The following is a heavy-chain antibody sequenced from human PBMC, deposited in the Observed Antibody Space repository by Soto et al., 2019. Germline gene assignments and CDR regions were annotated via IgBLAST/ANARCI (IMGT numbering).Heavy chain of an antibody. CDR1: GFTFHDSA. CDR3: AKGLCVGTCPFDY. CDR2: VTLNSGTI. V-gene: IGHV3-9*01. Sequence: EVQLVESGGGLVQPGGSLRLSCAVSGFTFHDSAMHWVRQAPGKGLEWVSSVTLNSGTIGYADSVQGRFTVSRDNARNSLYLQMNSVTAEDTALYFCAKGLCVGTCPFDYWGQGTLVTVSS. D-gene: IGHD2-21*01. J-gene: IGHJ4*02.